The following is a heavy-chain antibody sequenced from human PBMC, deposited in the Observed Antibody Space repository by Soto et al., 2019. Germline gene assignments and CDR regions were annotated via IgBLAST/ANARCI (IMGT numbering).Heavy chain of an antibody. D-gene: IGHD3-16*01. V-gene: IGHV3-33*01. J-gene: IGHJ6*02. Sequence: QVQLVESGGGVVQPGRSLRLSCAATGFNFSSYGMHWVRQAPGKGLEWVAVIWYHGSSQFYADSVQGRFTISRDNSKKTLYLHMNSLRAEDTAVYYCARWGRDMHVWGQGTTVTVSS. CDR3: ARWGRDMHV. CDR1: GFNFSSYG. CDR2: IWYHGSSQ.